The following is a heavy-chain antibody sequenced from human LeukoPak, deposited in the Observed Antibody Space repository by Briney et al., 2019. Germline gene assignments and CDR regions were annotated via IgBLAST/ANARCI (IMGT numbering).Heavy chain of an antibody. CDR3: ARVTSCCYPKKKYNWFDP. V-gene: IGHV4-34*01. J-gene: IGHJ5*02. D-gene: IGHD2-2*01. Sequence: PSETLSLTCAVYGGSFSGYYWSWIRQPPGKGLEWIGEINHSGSTNYNPPLKSRVTISVDTSKNQFSLKLSSVTAADTAVYYCARVTSCCYPKKKYNWFDPWGQGTLVTVSS. CDR2: INHSGST. CDR1: GGSFSGYY.